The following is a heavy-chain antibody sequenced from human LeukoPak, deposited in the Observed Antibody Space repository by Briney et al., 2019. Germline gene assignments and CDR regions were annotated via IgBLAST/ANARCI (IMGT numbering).Heavy chain of an antibody. CDR3: AKAGSSGWYVSLADY. V-gene: IGHV3-23*01. J-gene: IGHJ4*02. Sequence: GGSLRLSCAASGFTFSSYAMSWVRQAPGMGLEWVSAISGSGGSTYYADSVKGRFTISRDNSKNTLYLQMNSLRAEDTAVYYCAKAGSSGWYVSLADYWGQGTLVTVSS. D-gene: IGHD6-19*01. CDR2: ISGSGGST. CDR1: GFTFSSYA.